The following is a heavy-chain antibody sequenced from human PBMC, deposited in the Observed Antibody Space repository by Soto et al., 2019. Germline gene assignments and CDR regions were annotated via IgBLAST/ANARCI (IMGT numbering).Heavy chain of an antibody. J-gene: IGHJ4*02. CDR2: IKSKTDGGTT. CDR3: TKDGITMVRRVIIYFDY. V-gene: IGHV3-15*07. Sequence: EVQLVESGGGLVKPGGSLRLSCAASGFTFSNAWMNWVRQAPGKGLEWVGRIKSKTDGGTTDYAAPVKGRFTISRHDSKNTLYLQMNSLKTGDTALYYCTKDGITMVRRVIIYFDYWGQGTLVTVSS. D-gene: IGHD3-10*01. CDR1: GFTFSNAW.